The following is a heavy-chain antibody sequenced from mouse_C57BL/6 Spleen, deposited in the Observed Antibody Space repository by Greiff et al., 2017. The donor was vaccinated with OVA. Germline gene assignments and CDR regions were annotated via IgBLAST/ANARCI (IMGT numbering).Heavy chain of an antibody. D-gene: IGHD2-5*01. Sequence: QVQLQQPGAELVKPADSVKLSCTASGYTFTSYGMRWVKQRPGQGLEWIGMIHPNSGSTNYNEKFKSKATLTVDTSYSTAYMQLSSLTSEDSAVYHCAKSNYDYWGQGTTLTVSS. CDR1: GYTFTSYG. V-gene: IGHV1-64*01. CDR3: AKSNYDY. CDR2: IHPNSGST. J-gene: IGHJ2*01.